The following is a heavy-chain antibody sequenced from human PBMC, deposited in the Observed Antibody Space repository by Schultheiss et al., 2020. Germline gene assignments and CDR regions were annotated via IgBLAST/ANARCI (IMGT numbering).Heavy chain of an antibody. Sequence: GGSLRLSCAASGFTFSSYSMNWVRQAPGKGLEWVAVISYDGSNKYYADSVKGRFTISRDNSKNTLYLQMNSLRAEDTAVYYCASLWVAGIGVADTPYWGQGTLVTVSS. V-gene: IGHV3-30*03. D-gene: IGHD6-19*01. J-gene: IGHJ4*02. CDR3: ASLWVAGIGVADTPY. CDR1: GFTFSSYS. CDR2: ISYDGSNK.